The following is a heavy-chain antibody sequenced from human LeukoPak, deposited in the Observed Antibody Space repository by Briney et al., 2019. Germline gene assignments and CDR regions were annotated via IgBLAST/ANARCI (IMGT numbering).Heavy chain of an antibody. CDR3: ARRHIVANAFDI. V-gene: IGHV4-38-2*01. CDR1: GYSISSGYY. Sequence: PSETLSLTCAVSGYSISSGYYRVWIRQPPGKGLEWIGSIYHSGSTYYNPSLKSRITISVDTSKNQFSLNLSSVTAADTAVYYCARRHIVANAFDIWGQGTMVTVSS. J-gene: IGHJ3*02. CDR2: IYHSGST. D-gene: IGHD2-21*01.